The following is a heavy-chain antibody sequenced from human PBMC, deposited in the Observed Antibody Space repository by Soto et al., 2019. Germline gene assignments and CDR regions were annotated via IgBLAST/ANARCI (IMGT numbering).Heavy chain of an antibody. CDR1: GGTFSSYS. J-gene: IGHJ4*01. CDR2: IIPILGIA. V-gene: IGHV1-69*04. Sequence: VASVKVSCKASGGTFSSYSISWVRHAPGQGLEWMGRIIPILGIANYAQKFQGRVTITADKSTSTAYMELNSLRAEDTAIYYCAKDSHWAIISPTNDNWGHGPLVTVP. D-gene: IGHD2-2*01. CDR3: AKDSHWAIISPTNDN.